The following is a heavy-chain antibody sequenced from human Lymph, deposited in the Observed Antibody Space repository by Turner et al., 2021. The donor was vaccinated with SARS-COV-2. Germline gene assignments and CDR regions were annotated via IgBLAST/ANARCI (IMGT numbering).Heavy chain of an antibody. Sequence: QVQLQESGPGLVKPSETLSLTCTVSGGSVTSSSYYWGWLRQPPGKGLEWIGNIYSSGSTYYIPSLKSRVTISVDTFKNQFSLKLSSVTAADTAVYYCARQGWLRGYFDYWSQGTLVTVSS. CDR2: IYSSGST. CDR1: GGSVTSSSYY. J-gene: IGHJ4*02. D-gene: IGHD5-18*01. V-gene: IGHV4-39*01. CDR3: ARQGWLRGYFDY.